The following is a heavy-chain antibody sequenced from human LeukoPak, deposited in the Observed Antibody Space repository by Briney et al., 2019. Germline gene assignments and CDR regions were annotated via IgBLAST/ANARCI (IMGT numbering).Heavy chain of an antibody. CDR1: GGSFSGYY. CDR2: INHSGST. Sequence: SETLSLTCAVYGGSFSGYYWSWIRQPPGKGLEWIGEINHSGSTNYNPSLKSRVTISVDTSKNQFSLKLSSVTAADTAVYYCARDGCSSTSCYGFDYWGQGTLVTVSS. CDR3: ARDGCSSTSCYGFDY. D-gene: IGHD2-2*01. V-gene: IGHV4-34*01. J-gene: IGHJ4*02.